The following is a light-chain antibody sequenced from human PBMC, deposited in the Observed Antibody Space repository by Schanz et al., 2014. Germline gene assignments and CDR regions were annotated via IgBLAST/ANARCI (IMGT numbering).Light chain of an antibody. Sequence: EIVMTQSPGTLSVSPGERVTLSCRASQSVSSSYLAWYQQKPGQAPRFIYGASRRATGIPDRFSASGSGTDFTLTISRLEPEDFAVYYCQQHGSSPEALYTFGQGTKLEIK. CDR1: QSVSSSY. CDR2: GAS. J-gene: IGKJ2*01. V-gene: IGKV3-20*01. CDR3: QQHGSSPEALYT.